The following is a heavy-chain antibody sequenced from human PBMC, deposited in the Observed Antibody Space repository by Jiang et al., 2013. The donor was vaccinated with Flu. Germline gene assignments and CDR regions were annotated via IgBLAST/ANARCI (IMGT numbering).Heavy chain of an antibody. CDR1: GYTYNIYG. J-gene: IGHJ3*02. D-gene: IGHD4-17*01. V-gene: IGHV1-3*01. CDR3: ARDWGPYGDYPDAFDI. Sequence: GAEVKKPGASVKVSCKASGYTYNIYGITWVRQAPGQRLEWMGWINAGNGNTKYSQKFQGRVTITRDTSASTAYMELSSLRSEDTAVYYCARDWGPYGDYPDAFDIWGQGTMVTVSS. CDR2: INAGNGNT.